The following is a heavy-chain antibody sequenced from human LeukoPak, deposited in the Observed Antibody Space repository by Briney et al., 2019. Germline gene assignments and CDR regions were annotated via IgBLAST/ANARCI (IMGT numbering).Heavy chain of an antibody. V-gene: IGHV3-30-3*01. D-gene: IGHD3-22*01. CDR2: ISYDGSNK. CDR3: ARPYYDSSGYYWEAFDI. CDR1: GFTFSSYA. J-gene: IGHJ3*02. Sequence: GGSLRLSCAASGFTFSSYAMHWVRQAPGKGLEWVPVISYDGSNKYYAHSVKGRFTISRDNSKNTLYLQMNSMRAEDTAVYYCARPYYDSSGYYWEAFDIWGQGTMVTVSS.